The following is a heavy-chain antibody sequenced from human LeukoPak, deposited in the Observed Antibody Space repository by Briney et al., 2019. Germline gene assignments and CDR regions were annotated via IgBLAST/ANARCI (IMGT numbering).Heavy chain of an antibody. V-gene: IGHV1-18*01. J-gene: IGHJ4*02. Sequence: ASVKVSCKASGYTFTSYGISWVRQAPGQGLEWMGWISAYNGNTNYAQKLQGRVTMTTDTSTSTAYMELRSLRSDDTAVYYCATSYYYDGSDYYRTDYWGQGTLVTVSS. D-gene: IGHD3-22*01. CDR1: GYTFTSYG. CDR3: ATSYYYDGSDYYRTDY. CDR2: ISAYNGNT.